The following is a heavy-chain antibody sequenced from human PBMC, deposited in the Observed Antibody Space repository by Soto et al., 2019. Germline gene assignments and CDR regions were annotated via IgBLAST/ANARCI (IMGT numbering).Heavy chain of an antibody. CDR1: GGSFSGYY. Sequence: SDTLSLTCAVYGGSFSGYYWSWIRQPPGKGLEWIGEINHSGSTNYNPSLKSRVTISVDTPKNQFSLKLSSVTAADTAVYYCARKGYVWGSYRNYYFDYWGQGTLVTVSS. V-gene: IGHV4-34*01. J-gene: IGHJ4*02. D-gene: IGHD3-16*02. CDR2: INHSGST. CDR3: ARKGYVWGSYRNYYFDY.